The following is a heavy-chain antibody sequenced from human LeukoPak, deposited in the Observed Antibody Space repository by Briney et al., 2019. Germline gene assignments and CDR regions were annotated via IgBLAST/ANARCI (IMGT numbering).Heavy chain of an antibody. CDR3: ARDESTSILWW. CDR1: GYTFTIQY. D-gene: IGHD2-21*01. CDR2: VNPSGGST. Sequence: EASVKVSCKASGYTFTIQYMHWVRQAPGQGREWMGIVNPSGGSTSYAQKFQGRVTMTRDTSTSTVYMELSSLRSEDTAVYYCARDESTSILWWWGQGTLVTVSS. V-gene: IGHV1-46*01. J-gene: IGHJ1*01.